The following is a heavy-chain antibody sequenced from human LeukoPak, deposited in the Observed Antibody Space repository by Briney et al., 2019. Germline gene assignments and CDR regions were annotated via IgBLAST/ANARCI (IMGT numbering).Heavy chain of an antibody. D-gene: IGHD3-16*01. Sequence: GGSLRLSCAASGFTVSSNYMSWVRQAPGKGLEWVGRIKTRADGETTDYPAPVKGRFTISRDDSKDTVFLQLNSLRIDDTGVYYCTTGIDDGGGYWGQGTLVTVSS. J-gene: IGHJ4*02. V-gene: IGHV3-15*01. CDR2: IKTRADGETT. CDR3: TTGIDDGGGY. CDR1: GFTVSSNY.